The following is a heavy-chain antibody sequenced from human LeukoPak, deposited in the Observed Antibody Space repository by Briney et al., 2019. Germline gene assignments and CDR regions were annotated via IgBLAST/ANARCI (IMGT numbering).Heavy chain of an antibody. V-gene: IGHV4-4*09. D-gene: IGHD1-7*01. CDR2: IYTSGST. CDR3: ARHSGTTRFNWFDP. Sequence: SETLSLTCTVSGGSISSYYWSWIRQPPGKGLEWIGYIYTSGSTNYNPSLKSRVTISVDTSKNQFSLKLSSVTAADTAVYYCARHSGTTRFNWFDPRGQGTLVTVSS. J-gene: IGHJ5*01. CDR1: GGSISSYY.